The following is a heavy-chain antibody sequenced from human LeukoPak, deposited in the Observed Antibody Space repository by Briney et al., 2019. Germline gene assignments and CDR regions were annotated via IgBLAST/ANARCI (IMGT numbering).Heavy chain of an antibody. J-gene: IGHJ6*04. Sequence: ASVKVSCKASGYTFTSYGISWVRQAPGQGLEWMGWISAYNGNTNYAQKLQGRVTMTTDTSTSTAYMELRSLRSDDTAVYYCARDRSQFLQLRSHYYYGMDVWGKGTTVTVSS. V-gene: IGHV1-18*04. CDR3: ARDRSQFLQLRSHYYYGMDV. D-gene: IGHD5-18*01. CDR2: ISAYNGNT. CDR1: GYTFTSYG.